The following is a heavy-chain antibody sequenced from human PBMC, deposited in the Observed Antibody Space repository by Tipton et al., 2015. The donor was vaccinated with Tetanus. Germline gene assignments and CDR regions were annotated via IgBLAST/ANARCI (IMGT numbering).Heavy chain of an antibody. CDR3: ARSWDIVVVPASNYGMDV. V-gene: IGHV1-69*01. CDR2: IIPIFGTA. J-gene: IGHJ6*02. Sequence: QVQLVQSGAEVKKPGSSVKVSCKASGGTFSSYAISWVRQAPGQGLEWMGEIIPIFGTANYAQKFQGRVTITADESTSPAYMELSSLRSEDTAVYYCARSWDIVVVPASNYGMDVWGQGTTVTVSS. D-gene: IGHD2-2*01. CDR1: GGTFSSYA.